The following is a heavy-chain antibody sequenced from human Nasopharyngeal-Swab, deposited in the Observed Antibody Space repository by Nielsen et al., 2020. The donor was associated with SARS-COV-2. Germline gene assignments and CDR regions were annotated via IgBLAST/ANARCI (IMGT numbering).Heavy chain of an antibody. Sequence: GESLKISCAASGFTFSSYAMSWVRQAPGKGLEWVSAISGSGGSTYYADSVKGRFTISRDNSKNTLYLQMNSLRAEDTAVYYCAKSVESGIAAAATYYFDYWGQGTLVTVSS. CDR1: GFTFSSYA. J-gene: IGHJ4*02. CDR3: AKSVESGIAAAATYYFDY. D-gene: IGHD6-13*01. CDR2: ISGSGGST. V-gene: IGHV3-23*01.